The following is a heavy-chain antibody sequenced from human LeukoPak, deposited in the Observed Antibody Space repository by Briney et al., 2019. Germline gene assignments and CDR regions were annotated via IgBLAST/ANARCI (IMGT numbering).Heavy chain of an antibody. CDR3: ARCYSNYIDYYYMDV. CDR2: ISSSGSTI. V-gene: IGHV3-48*03. Sequence: PVGSLRLSCAASGFTFNSYEMNWVRQAPGKGLEWVSYISSSGSTIYYADSVKGRFTISRDNAKNSLYVQMNSLRAEDTAVYYCARCYSNYIDYYYMDVWGKGTTVTVSS. CDR1: GFTFNSYE. J-gene: IGHJ6*03. D-gene: IGHD4-11*01.